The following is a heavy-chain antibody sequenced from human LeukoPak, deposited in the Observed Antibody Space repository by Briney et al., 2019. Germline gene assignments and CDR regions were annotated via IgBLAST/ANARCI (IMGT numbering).Heavy chain of an antibody. V-gene: IGHV1-46*01. CDR3: ARWTTTYLDY. CDR1: GYTFTNYY. Sequence: ASVKVSCKASGYTFTNYYIHWVRQAPGQGLEWMGIINPSGGSTNFAQKFQGRVTMTTDTSTITVYMELSSLRSEDTAVYYCARWTTTYLDYWGQGTPVTVSS. D-gene: IGHD4-11*01. J-gene: IGHJ4*02. CDR2: INPSGGST.